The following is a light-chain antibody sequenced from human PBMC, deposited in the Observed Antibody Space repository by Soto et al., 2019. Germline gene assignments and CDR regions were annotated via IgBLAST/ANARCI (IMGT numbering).Light chain of an antibody. CDR1: QSISSW. Sequence: DIQMTQSPSTLSASVGDRVTITCRASQSISSWLAWYQQKPGKAPKLRIYKASSLESGVPSRFSGSGSGTEFTLTISSLQPDDFATYYCQQYNSYSCTFGQGTKVDIK. J-gene: IGKJ1*01. CDR3: QQYNSYSCT. CDR2: KAS. V-gene: IGKV1-5*03.